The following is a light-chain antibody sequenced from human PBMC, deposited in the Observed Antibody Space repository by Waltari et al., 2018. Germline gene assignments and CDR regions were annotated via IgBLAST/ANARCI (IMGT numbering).Light chain of an antibody. Sequence: QTVVTQEPSVSVSPGGTVSLTRGSNSGSASRRRYPPWYRQTPGQPPRRLIYNTDTRAFGIPPRFFGSIRENKAALTIAQAQADDECDYFCLFYLGGGIWVFGGGTKLTV. V-gene: IGLV8-61*01. CDR2: NTD. CDR3: LFYLGGGIWV. J-gene: IGLJ3*02. CDR1: SGSASRRRY.